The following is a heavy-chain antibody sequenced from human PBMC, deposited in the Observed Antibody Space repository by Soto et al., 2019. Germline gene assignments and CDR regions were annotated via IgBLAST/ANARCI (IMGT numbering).Heavy chain of an antibody. V-gene: IGHV4-31*03. CDR1: GGSISSGGYY. J-gene: IGHJ4*02. Sequence: QVQLQESGPGLVKTSQTLSLTCTVSGGSISSGGYYWSWIRQHPGKGLECNGDIYCSGSTYYNPSLKSRVTIAVDTAKNQFSLKPSSVTAADTAVYYCARASIAAAVSFDYWGQGTLVTVSS. CDR2: IYCSGST. D-gene: IGHD6-13*01. CDR3: ARASIAAAVSFDY.